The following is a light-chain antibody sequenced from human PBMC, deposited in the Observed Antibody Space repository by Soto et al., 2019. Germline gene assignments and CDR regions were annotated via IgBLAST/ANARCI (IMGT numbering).Light chain of an antibody. CDR1: QSVSSSY. CDR2: GAS. V-gene: IGKV3-20*01. CDR3: QQYVSSPPHT. J-gene: IGKJ2*01. Sequence: EIVLTQSPGTLSLSPGDRATLSCRASQSVSSSYLAWYQQKPGQAPRLLIYGASSRATGIPDRFSGSGSGTDFTLTISRLEPEDVSVYYCQQYVSSPPHTFGQGTKLEIK.